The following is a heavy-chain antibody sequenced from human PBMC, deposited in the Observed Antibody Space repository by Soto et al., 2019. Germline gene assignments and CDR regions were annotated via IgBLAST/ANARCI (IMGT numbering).Heavy chain of an antibody. D-gene: IGHD3-22*01. CDR2: ISYSSSYV. Sequence: GGSLRLSCVVSGFTFSSYNMNWVRQAPGKGLEWVSSISYSSSYVYYADSVKGRFTTSRDNAKNSLYLQMDSLRAEDTAVYYCATYYDGTGYKFDYWGQGTLVTVSS. J-gene: IGHJ4*02. CDR1: GFTFSSYN. CDR3: ATYYDGTGYKFDY. V-gene: IGHV3-21*01.